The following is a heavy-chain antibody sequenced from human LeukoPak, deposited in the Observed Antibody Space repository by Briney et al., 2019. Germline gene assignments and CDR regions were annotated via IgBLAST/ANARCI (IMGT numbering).Heavy chain of an antibody. CDR3: ARDVKWELVRWFDP. D-gene: IGHD1-26*01. V-gene: IGHV4-4*07. Sequence: SETLSLTCTVSGGSISSYYWSWIRQPAGKGLEWIGRIYTSGSTNYNPSLKSRVTMSVDTSRNQFSLKLSSVTAADTAVYYCARDVKWELVRWFDPWGQGTLVTVSS. CDR1: GGSISSYY. J-gene: IGHJ5*02. CDR2: IYTSGST.